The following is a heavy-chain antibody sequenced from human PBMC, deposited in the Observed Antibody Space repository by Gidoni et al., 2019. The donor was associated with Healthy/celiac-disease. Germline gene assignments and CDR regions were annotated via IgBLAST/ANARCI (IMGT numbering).Heavy chain of an antibody. CDR1: GGSISSGDYY. CDR3: ARVDVVGYCSGGSCYTRFWGYYFDY. D-gene: IGHD2-15*01. Sequence: QVQLQESGPGLVKPSQTLSLTCTVSGGSISSGDYYWSWIRQPPGKGLEWIGYIYYSGSTYYNPSLKSRVTISVDTSKNQFSLKLSSVTAADTAVYYCARVDVVGYCSGGSCYTRFWGYYFDYWGQGTLVTVSS. CDR2: IYYSGST. V-gene: IGHV4-30-4*01. J-gene: IGHJ4*02.